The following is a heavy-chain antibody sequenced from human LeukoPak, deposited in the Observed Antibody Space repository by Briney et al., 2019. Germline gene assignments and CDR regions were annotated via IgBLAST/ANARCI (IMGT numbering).Heavy chain of an antibody. J-gene: IGHJ4*02. CDR3: TRRVGAAGSDLDY. CDR2: IRSKANSYAT. CDR1: GFTFSGSA. V-gene: IGHV3-73*01. Sequence: QPGGSLTLSCAASGFTFSGSAMHWVRQASGKGLEWVVRIRSKANSYATAYAASVKGSFTISRDDSKNTAYLQMNSLKTEDTAVYYCTRRVGAAGSDLDYWGQGTLVTVSS. D-gene: IGHD4/OR15-4a*01.